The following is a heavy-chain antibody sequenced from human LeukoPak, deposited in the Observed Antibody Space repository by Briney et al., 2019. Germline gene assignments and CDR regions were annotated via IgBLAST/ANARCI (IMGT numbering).Heavy chain of an antibody. CDR1: GGSFSGYY. D-gene: IGHD1-26*01. V-gene: IGHV4-34*01. CDR2: INHSGST. CDR3: ARTGGSFYFYYYMDV. J-gene: IGHJ6*03. Sequence: SETLSLTCAVYGGSFSGYYWSWIRQPPGKGLEWIGEINHSGSTNYNPSLKSRVTISVDTSKDQFSLKLSSVTAADTAVYYCARTGGSFYFYYYMDVWGKGTTVTVSS.